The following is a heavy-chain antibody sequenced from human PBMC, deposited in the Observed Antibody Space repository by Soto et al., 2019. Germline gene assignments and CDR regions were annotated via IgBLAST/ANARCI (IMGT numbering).Heavy chain of an antibody. CDR1: GFTFSSYG. D-gene: IGHD3-10*01. CDR3: AKDRMGAGVRGYFDY. Sequence: QVQLVESGGGVVQPGKSLRLSCAGSGFTFSSYGMDWVRQAPGKGLEWVAVISYDGRNKYYADSVKGRFTISRNNSKNTLYLQMSSLRADATAVYYCAKDRMGAGVRGYFDYWGQGTLVTVSS. CDR2: ISYDGRNK. V-gene: IGHV3-30*18. J-gene: IGHJ4*02.